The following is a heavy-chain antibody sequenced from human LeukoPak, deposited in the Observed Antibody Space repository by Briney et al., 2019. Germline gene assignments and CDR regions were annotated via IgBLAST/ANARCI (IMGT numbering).Heavy chain of an antibody. Sequence: SGGSLRLSCAASGFNRYAMSWVRQAPGKGLEWVSYISTSSSTIYYADPVKGRFTISRDNAKNALYLQMNSLRAEDTAVYYCARVPSGYTLGYGYYYYYMDVWGKGTTVTVSS. J-gene: IGHJ6*03. CDR1: GFNRYA. CDR2: ISTSSSTI. V-gene: IGHV3-48*04. CDR3: ARVPSGYTLGYGYYYYYMDV. D-gene: IGHD5-18*01.